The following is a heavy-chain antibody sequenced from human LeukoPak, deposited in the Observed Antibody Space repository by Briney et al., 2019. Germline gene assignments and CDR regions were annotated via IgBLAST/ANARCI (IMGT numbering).Heavy chain of an antibody. CDR1: GFTFSYHW. CDR2: IKLDGSEQ. V-gene: IGHV3-7*03. Sequence: PGGSLRLSCAASGFTFSYHWMAWVRQAPGKGLEWVASIKLDGSEQYYLDSVKGRFTISRDNAKNSLYLQMNSLRAEDTALYYCARDYYDSSGYYSDAFDIWGQGTMVTVSS. D-gene: IGHD3-22*01. J-gene: IGHJ3*02. CDR3: ARDYYDSSGYYSDAFDI.